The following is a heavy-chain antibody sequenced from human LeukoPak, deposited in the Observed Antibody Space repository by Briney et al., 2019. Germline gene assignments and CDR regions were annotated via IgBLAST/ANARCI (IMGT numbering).Heavy chain of an antibody. CDR2: INPNSGGT. J-gene: IGHJ3*02. D-gene: IGHD2-2*01. V-gene: IGHV1-2*04. Sequence: ASVKVSCKASGYTFTGYYMHWVRQAPGQGLEWMGWINPNSGGTNYAQKFQGWVTMTRDTSISTAYMELSRLRSDDTAVYYCAIGYCSSTSCLGAFDIWGQETMVTVSS. CDR1: GYTFTGYY. CDR3: AIGYCSSTSCLGAFDI.